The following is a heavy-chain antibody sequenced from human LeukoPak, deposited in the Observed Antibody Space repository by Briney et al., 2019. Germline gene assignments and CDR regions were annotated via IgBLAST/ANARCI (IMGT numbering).Heavy chain of an antibody. Sequence: TSETLSLTCTVSGGSISSGGYYWSWIRQHPGKGLEWIGYIYYSGSTYYNPSLKSRVTISVDTSKNQFSLKLSSVTAAGTAVYYCARDRIVVVPAAIESKTYYYYYGMDVWGQGTTVTVSS. J-gene: IGHJ6*02. V-gene: IGHV4-31*03. CDR3: ARDRIVVVPAAIESKTYYYYYGMDV. D-gene: IGHD2-2*01. CDR1: GGSISSGGYY. CDR2: IYYSGST.